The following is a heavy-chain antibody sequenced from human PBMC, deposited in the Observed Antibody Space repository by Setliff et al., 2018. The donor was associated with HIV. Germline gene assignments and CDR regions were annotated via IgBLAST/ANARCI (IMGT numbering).Heavy chain of an antibody. Sequence: GGSLRLSCAASGFRFNIYAMTWVRQAPGKGLQWVSSISGSGSTTNYADSVKGRFTISRDNSKNTLYLQMNSLRAEDTAVYFCAKGFYYDSGDGRVRAFDIWGQGTMVTVSS. D-gene: IGHD3-22*01. CDR1: GFRFNIYA. J-gene: IGHJ3*02. V-gene: IGHV3-23*01. CDR3: AKGFYYDSGDGRVRAFDI. CDR2: ISGSGSTT.